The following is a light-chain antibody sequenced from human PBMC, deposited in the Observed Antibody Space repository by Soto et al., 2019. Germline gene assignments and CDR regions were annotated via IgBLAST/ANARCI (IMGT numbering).Light chain of an antibody. CDR3: QQYNSLWT. CDR1: QSISSW. CDR2: DAS. Sequence: DVQMTQSPSTLSASLGDRVGITCRASQSISSWLAWYQQKPGKAPKLLIYDASSLESGVPSRFSGSGSGTEFTLTISSLQPDDFATYYCQQYNSLWTFGQGTKVDIK. V-gene: IGKV1-5*01. J-gene: IGKJ1*01.